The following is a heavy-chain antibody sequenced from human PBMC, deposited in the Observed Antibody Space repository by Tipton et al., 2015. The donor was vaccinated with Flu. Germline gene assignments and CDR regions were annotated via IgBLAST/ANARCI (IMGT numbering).Heavy chain of an antibody. V-gene: IGHV3-7*01. CDR3: VRAIAAAGSH. Sequence: SLRLSCAASGFTFSSFWMSWVRQAPGKGLEWVANIKQDGSEIHYVGSVKGRFTISRDNAKNSLYLQMNSLSVEDTAVYYCVRAIAAAGSHWGQGTLVTVSS. D-gene: IGHD6-13*01. J-gene: IGHJ4*02. CDR1: GFTFSSFW. CDR2: IKQDGSEI.